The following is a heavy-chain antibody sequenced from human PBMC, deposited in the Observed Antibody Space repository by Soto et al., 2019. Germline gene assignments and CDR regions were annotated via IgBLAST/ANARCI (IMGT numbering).Heavy chain of an antibody. D-gene: IGHD3-16*01. CDR1: GGSISSDNW. Sequence: QVQLQESGPGLVKPSGTLSLTCAVSGGSISSDNWWNWVRQVPGKGLEWIGEIYHSGRTNYNPSLKSRVTMAVDKAKNQISLKLSSVTAADTAVYYCARQFTFGMGDYFDYWGQGTLVTVSS. CDR2: IYHSGRT. CDR3: ARQFTFGMGDYFDY. J-gene: IGHJ4*02. V-gene: IGHV4-4*02.